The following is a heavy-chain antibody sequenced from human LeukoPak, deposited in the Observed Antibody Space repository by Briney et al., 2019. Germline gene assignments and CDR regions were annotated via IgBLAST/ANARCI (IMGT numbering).Heavy chain of an antibody. CDR2: IIPIFGTA. Sequence: AASVKVSCKASGGTFSSYAISWVRQAPGQGLEWMGGIIPIFGTANYAQKFQGRVTITADESTSTAYMGLSSLRSEDTAVYYCASGYYYYYYMDVWGKGTTVTISS. CDR1: GGTFSSYA. V-gene: IGHV1-69*13. CDR3: ASGYYYYYYMDV. J-gene: IGHJ6*03.